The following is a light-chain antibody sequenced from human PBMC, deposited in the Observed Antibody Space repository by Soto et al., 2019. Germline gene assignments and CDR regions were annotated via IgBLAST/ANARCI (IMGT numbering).Light chain of an antibody. J-gene: IGLJ1*01. Sequence: QSALTQPASVSGSPGQSITISCTGTSSDVGGYNYVSWYQQYPGKAPNLMIYEVSNRPSGVSNPFSGSKSGNTASLTISGLQAEDEADYSCSTYTSSSTYVFGAGTKLTV. CDR2: EVS. CDR3: STYTSSSTYV. V-gene: IGLV2-14*01. CDR1: SSDVGGYNY.